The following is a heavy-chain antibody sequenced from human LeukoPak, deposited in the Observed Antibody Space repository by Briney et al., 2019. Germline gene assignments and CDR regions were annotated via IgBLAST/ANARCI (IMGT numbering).Heavy chain of an antibody. CDR2: IRSDSSMT. Sequence: GGSLRLSCVASGFMFRNEPMNWVRQAPGKGLGWLSNIRSDSSMTTYADTVRGRFTVSRDNDRNELYLQMNSLRDEDTAIYYCVRDTNWGFDQWGQGTLVTISS. CDR1: GFMFRNEP. J-gene: IGHJ4*02. CDR3: VRDTNWGFDQ. V-gene: IGHV3-48*02. D-gene: IGHD7-27*01.